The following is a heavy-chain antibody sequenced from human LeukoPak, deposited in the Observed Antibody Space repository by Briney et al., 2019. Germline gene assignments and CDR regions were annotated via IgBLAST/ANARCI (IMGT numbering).Heavy chain of an antibody. V-gene: IGHV4-34*01. J-gene: IGHJ5*02. Sequence: KASETLSLTCGVYGGSFSGYYWCWIRQAPGKGLEWIGEINHSGSTNYNPSLKSRVTISVDTSKNQFSLKLNSVTAADTAVYYCASSLRIPVASWGQGTLVTVSS. CDR2: INHSGST. CDR3: ASSLRIPVAS. CDR1: GGSFSGYY. D-gene: IGHD6-19*01.